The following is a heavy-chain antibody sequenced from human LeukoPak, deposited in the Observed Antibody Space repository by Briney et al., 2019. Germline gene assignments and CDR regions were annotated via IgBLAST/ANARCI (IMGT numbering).Heavy chain of an antibody. CDR1: GFTFSSYA. CDR3: AKIPGYCSSTSCLPGFDY. V-gene: IGHV3-23*01. J-gene: IGHJ4*02. CDR2: ISGSGGST. D-gene: IGHD2-2*01. Sequence: PGGSLRLSCAASGFTFSSYAMSWVRQAPGKGLERVSAISGSGGSTYYADSVKGRFTISRDNSKNTLYLQMNSLRAEDTAVYYCAKIPGYCSSTSCLPGFDYWGQGTLVTVSS.